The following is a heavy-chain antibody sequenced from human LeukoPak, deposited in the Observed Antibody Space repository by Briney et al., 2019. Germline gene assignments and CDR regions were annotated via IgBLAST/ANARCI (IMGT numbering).Heavy chain of an antibody. Sequence: GGSLRLSCAASGFTFSSYAMHGVRLAPGKGREGVAVISYDGSNKYYADSAKGRFTISRDNSKNTLYLQMNSLRAEDTAVYYCARDKFRRRSSGYSRILDYWGQGTLVTVSS. CDR2: ISYDGSNK. CDR1: GFTFSSYA. D-gene: IGHD3-22*01. J-gene: IGHJ4*02. CDR3: ARDKFRRRSSGYSRILDY. V-gene: IGHV3-30*04.